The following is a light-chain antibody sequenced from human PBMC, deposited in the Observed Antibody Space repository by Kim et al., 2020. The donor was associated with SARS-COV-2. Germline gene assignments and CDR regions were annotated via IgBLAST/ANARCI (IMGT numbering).Light chain of an antibody. V-gene: IGLV2-23*02. Sequence: QLITIFCASTSSDGRTYNLVSLYKQHSGKATRLMIYEINARPSGISNRFSGFKSGTTASLIISGLQVVDESEYYCSSYAGSYTLWVFGGGTKLTVL. J-gene: IGLJ2*01. CDR2: EIN. CDR3: SSYAGSYTLWV. CDR1: SSDGRTYNL.